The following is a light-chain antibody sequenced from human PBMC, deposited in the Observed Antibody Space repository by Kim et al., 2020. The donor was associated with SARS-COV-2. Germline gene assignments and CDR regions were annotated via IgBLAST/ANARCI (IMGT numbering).Light chain of an antibody. CDR1: QGISNY. Sequence: ASVGDRVPITCRASQGISNYLTWYQQKPRKAPDLLIYAASTLQSGVPSRFSGSRSVTDFTLTISSLQPEDIATYYCQQYNHPPVTFGRGTKQEI. V-gene: IGKV1-27*01. J-gene: IGKJ4*01. CDR2: AAS. CDR3: QQYNHPPVT.